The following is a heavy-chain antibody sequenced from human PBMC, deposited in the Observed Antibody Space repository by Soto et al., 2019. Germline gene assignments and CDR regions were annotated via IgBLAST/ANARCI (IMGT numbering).Heavy chain of an antibody. CDR3: AREDSSPPYYYYGMDV. D-gene: IGHD6-13*01. CDR2: ISSSSSYI. Sequence: GGSLRLSCAASGFTFSSYSMNWVRQAPGKGLEWVSSISSSSSYIYYADSVKGRFTISRDNARNSLYLQMNSLRAEDTAVYYCAREDSSPPYYYYGMDVWGQGTTVTVSS. J-gene: IGHJ6*02. V-gene: IGHV3-21*01. CDR1: GFTFSSYS.